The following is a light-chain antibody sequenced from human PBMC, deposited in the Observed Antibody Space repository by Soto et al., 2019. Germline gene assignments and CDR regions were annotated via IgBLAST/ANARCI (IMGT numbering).Light chain of an antibody. CDR2: DAS. Sequence: EIVLTQSPAPLSLSPGERATLSCRASQSVSSYLAWYQQKPGQAPRLLIYDASNRATGIPARFSGSGSGTDLTLTISILEPEDFAVYYWQQRSNWPPTFGGGTKV. V-gene: IGKV3-11*01. CDR3: QQRSNWPPT. J-gene: IGKJ4*01. CDR1: QSVSSY.